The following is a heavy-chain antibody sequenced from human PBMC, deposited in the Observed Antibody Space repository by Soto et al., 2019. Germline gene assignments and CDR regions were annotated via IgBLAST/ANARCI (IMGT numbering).Heavy chain of an antibody. V-gene: IGHV3-30-3*02. CDR1: GFTFSSYA. D-gene: IGHD6-19*01. J-gene: IGHJ3*02. CDR2: ISYDGSNK. Sequence: GGSLRLSCAASGFTFSSYAMHWVRQAPGKGLEWVAVISYDGSNKYYADSVKGRFTISRDNSKNTLYLQMNSLRAEDTFVYYCAKLGGSGTTDAFDIWGQGTMVTVSS. CDR3: AKLGGSGTTDAFDI.